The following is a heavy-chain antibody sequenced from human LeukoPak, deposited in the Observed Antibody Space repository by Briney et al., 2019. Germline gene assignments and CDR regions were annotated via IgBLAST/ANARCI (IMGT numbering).Heavy chain of an antibody. J-gene: IGHJ4*02. Sequence: ASVKVSCKASGYTFTSYYMHWVRQAPGQGLEWMGIINPSGGSTSYAQKFQGRVTMTRDMSTSTVYMELSSLRSEDTAVYYCARSGTGLRLGELSLENPQAFDYWGQGTLVTVSS. CDR2: INPSGGST. CDR3: ARSGTGLRLGELSLENPQAFDY. D-gene: IGHD3-16*02. V-gene: IGHV1-46*01. CDR1: GYTFTSYY.